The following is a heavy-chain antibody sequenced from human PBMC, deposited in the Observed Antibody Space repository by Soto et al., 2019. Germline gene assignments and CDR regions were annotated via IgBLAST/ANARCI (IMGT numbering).Heavy chain of an antibody. CDR2: IWYDGSNK. CDR1: GFTFSSYG. V-gene: IGHV3-33*01. D-gene: IGHD6-19*01. CDR3: ARDPSYSSGHRSAFDY. J-gene: IGHJ4*02. Sequence: QVQLVESGGGVVQPGRSLRLSCAASGFTFSSYGMHWVRQAPGKGLEWVAVIWYDGSNKYYADSVKGRFTISRDNSKNTLYLQMNSLRAEDTAVYYCARDPSYSSGHRSAFDYWGQGTLVTVSS.